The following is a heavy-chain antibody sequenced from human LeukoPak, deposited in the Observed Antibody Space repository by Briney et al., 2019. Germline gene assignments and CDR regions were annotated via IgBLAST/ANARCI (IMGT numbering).Heavy chain of an antibody. CDR2: IYPGDSDT. D-gene: IGHD3-10*01. J-gene: IGHJ4*02. CDR3: AIDTNNYYGSGSFDY. CDR1: GYSFTSYW. V-gene: IGHV5-51*01. Sequence: GESLKISSKGSGYSFTSYWIGWVRQMPGKGLEWMGIIYPGDSDTRYSPSFQGQVTISADKSISTAYLQWSTLKASDTAMYYCAIDTNNYYGSGSFDYWGQGTLVTVSS.